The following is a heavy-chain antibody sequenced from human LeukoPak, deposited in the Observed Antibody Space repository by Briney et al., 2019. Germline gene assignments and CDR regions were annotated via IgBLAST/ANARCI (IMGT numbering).Heavy chain of an antibody. J-gene: IGHJ4*02. D-gene: IGHD5-24*01. Sequence: GGSLRLSCVGSGFSFSTYDMGWVRQTPGKGLEWVSAISTTGGYTEDADSVKGRFTISRDNSQNTLFLQMHSLRAEDTAVYYCTKKPATIKFPFDIWGQGTLVTVSP. V-gene: IGHV3-23*01. CDR3: TKKPATIKFPFDI. CDR1: GFSFSTYD. CDR2: ISTTGGYT.